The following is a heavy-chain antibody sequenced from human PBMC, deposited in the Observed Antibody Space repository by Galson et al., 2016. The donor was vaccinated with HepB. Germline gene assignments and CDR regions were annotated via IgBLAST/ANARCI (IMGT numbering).Heavy chain of an antibody. V-gene: IGHV1-69*13. D-gene: IGHD1-26*01. CDR2: IVPIFSTA. CDR3: ARGSGTYGYFDL. CDR1: GGSFNNYA. Sequence: SVKVSCKASGGSFNNYAVSWVRQAPGQGLEWMGGIVPIFSTADYAQKFQGRVTITADESTSTAYLEVRSLTSEDTAVYFCARGSGTYGYFDLWGRGTLVIVSS. J-gene: IGHJ2*01.